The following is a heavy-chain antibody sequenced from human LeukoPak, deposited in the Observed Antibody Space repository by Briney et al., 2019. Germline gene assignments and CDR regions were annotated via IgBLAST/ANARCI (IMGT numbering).Heavy chain of an antibody. CDR2: ISGGGDPT. CDR1: EFTFSSYA. CDR3: AKDPRGGYSGSWYFDY. Sequence: GRSLRLSCAASEFTFSSYAMHWVRQAPGKGLEWVAVISGGGDPTYYADSVKGRFTISRDNSKNTLYLQMNSLRAEDTAVYYCAKDPRGGYSGSWYFDYWGQGTLVTVSA. D-gene: IGHD1-26*01. V-gene: IGHV3-23*01. J-gene: IGHJ4*02.